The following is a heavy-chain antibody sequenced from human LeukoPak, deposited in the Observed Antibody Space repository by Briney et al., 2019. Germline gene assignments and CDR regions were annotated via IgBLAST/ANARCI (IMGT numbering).Heavy chain of an antibody. D-gene: IGHD3-22*01. Sequence: GGSLRLSCAASGFTFSSYVMSWVRQAPGKGLEWVSAISGSGGRTYYADSVKGRFTISRDNSKNTLYLQMNSLRAEDTAVYYCAKVAGYYYDSSGYFDYWGQGTLVTVSS. V-gene: IGHV3-23*01. CDR3: AKVAGYYYDSSGYFDY. CDR2: ISGSGGRT. CDR1: GFTFSSYV. J-gene: IGHJ4*02.